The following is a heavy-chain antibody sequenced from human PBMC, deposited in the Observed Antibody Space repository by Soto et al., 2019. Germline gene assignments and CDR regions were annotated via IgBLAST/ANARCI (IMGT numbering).Heavy chain of an antibody. Sequence: SETLSLTCTVSGGSVTSDEDYWTWIRQSPGKGLEWIGYISNSGSTGYNPSLKTRLSMSVDRSKNQFTPRLTSVTAADTAVYFCATESGSTYGYFDHWGQGTQVTVSS. CDR1: GGSVTSDEDY. CDR3: ATESGSTYGYFDH. V-gene: IGHV4-30-4*01. J-gene: IGHJ4*02. D-gene: IGHD5-18*01. CDR2: ISNSGST.